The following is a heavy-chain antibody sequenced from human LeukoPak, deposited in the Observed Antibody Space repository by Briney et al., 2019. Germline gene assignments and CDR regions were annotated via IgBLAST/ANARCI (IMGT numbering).Heavy chain of an antibody. D-gene: IGHD3-10*01. CDR1: GGSFSGYY. Sequence: SETLSLTCAVYGGSFSGYYWSWIRQPPGKGLEWIGEINHSGSTNYNPSLKSRVTISVDTSKNQFSLKLSSVTAADTAVYYCARGWYYGSGSLLGMDVWGQGTTVTVFS. J-gene: IGHJ6*02. V-gene: IGHV4-34*01. CDR2: INHSGST. CDR3: ARGWYYGSGSLLGMDV.